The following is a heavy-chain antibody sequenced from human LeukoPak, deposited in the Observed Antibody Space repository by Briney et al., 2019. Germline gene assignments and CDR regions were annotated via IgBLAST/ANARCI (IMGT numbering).Heavy chain of an antibody. V-gene: IGHV4-61*01. J-gene: IGHJ5*02. Sequence: TSETLSLTCTVSGGSVSSGSYYWSWIRQPPGKGLEWIGYIYYSGSTNYNPSLKSRVTISADTSKNQFSLKLSSVTAADTAVYYCARDGGYCSSTSCSEIGWFDPWGQGTLVTVSS. CDR3: ARDGGYCSSTSCSEIGWFDP. CDR1: GGSVSSGSYY. D-gene: IGHD2-2*01. CDR2: IYYSGST.